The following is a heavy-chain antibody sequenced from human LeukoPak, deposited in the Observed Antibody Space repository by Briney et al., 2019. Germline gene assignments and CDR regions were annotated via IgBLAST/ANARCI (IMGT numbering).Heavy chain of an antibody. CDR3: ARDYNYYGSGSSEVYYMDV. V-gene: IGHV1-18*01. D-gene: IGHD3-10*01. J-gene: IGHJ6*03. Sequence: ASVKVSCKASGYTFTSYAMNWVRQAPGQGLEWMGWISAYNGNTNYAQKLQGRVTMTTDTSTSTAYMELRSLRSDDTAVYYCARDYNYYGSGSSEVYYMDVWGKGTTVTISS. CDR1: GYTFTSYA. CDR2: ISAYNGNT.